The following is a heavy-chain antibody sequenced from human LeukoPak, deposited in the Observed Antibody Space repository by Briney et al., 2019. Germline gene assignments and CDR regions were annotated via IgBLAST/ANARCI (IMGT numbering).Heavy chain of an antibody. CDR3: ARTLTYYDSSGYGNWFDP. D-gene: IGHD3-22*01. V-gene: IGHV4-59*01. CDR2: IYYSGST. J-gene: IGHJ5*02. Sequence: SETLSLTCTVSGGFISSYYWSWIRQPPGKGLEWIGYIYYSGSTNYNPSLKSRVTISVDTSKNQFSLKLSSVTAADTAVYYCARTLTYYDSSGYGNWFDPWGQGTLVTVSS. CDR1: GGFISSYY.